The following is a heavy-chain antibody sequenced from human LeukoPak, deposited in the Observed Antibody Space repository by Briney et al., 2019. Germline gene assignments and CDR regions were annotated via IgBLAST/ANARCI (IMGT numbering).Heavy chain of an antibody. J-gene: IGHJ4*02. CDR2: MNPNSGNT. Sequence: GASVKVSCKASGYTFTSYDINWVRQATGQGLEWMGWMNPNSGNTGYAQKFQGRVTMTRNTSISTAYMELSSLRSEDTAVYYCARRSRVRGVITPYYFDYWGQGTLVTVSS. CDR3: ARRSRVRGVITPYYFDY. V-gene: IGHV1-8*01. CDR1: GYTFTSYD. D-gene: IGHD3-10*01.